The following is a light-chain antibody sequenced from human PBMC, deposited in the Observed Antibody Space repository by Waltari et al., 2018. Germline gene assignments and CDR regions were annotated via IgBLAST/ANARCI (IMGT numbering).Light chain of an antibody. CDR3: AAWDDSINGPA. CDR1: ASNIARNV. J-gene: IGLJ3*02. CDR2: SND. V-gene: IGLV1-44*01. Sequence: QSVLTQPPSASGAPGQTVAISCSRSASNIARNVVTWYQQFPGTAPKLLIYSNDQRPSGVPGRFSGSKSGTSASLAISGLQSEDEAHYYCAAWDDSINGPAFGGGTKLTVL.